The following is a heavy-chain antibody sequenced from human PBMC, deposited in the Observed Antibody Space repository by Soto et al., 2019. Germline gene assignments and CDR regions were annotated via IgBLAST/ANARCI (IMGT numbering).Heavy chain of an antibody. CDR2: ISGSGGNT. V-gene: IGHV3-23*01. D-gene: IGHD2-2*01. CDR3: AKVAPYCSSTTCYIDY. J-gene: IGHJ4*02. CDR1: GFSFSSYA. Sequence: LRVSCAASGFSFSSYAMSWVRQAPGKGLEWVSTISGSGGNTHYADSVKGRFTISRDNSKNTVYLQMNSLRAEDTAVYYCAKVAPYCSSTTCYIDYWGQGTLVTVSS.